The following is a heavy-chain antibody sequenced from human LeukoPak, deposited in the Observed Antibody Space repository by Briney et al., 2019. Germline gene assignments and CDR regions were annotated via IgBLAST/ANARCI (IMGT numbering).Heavy chain of an antibody. V-gene: IGHV3-43*01. J-gene: IGHJ6*03. CDR2: ISWDGVST. CDR1: GFTFDDYT. Sequence: GGSLRLSCAASGFTFDDYTMHWVRQAPGKGLEWVSLISWDGVSTYYADSVKGRFTISRDNSKNSLYLQMNSLRTEDTALYCCAKSARRLLSDYYYYMDVWGKGTTVTVSS. CDR3: AKSARRLLSDYYYYMDV. D-gene: IGHD2/OR15-2a*01.